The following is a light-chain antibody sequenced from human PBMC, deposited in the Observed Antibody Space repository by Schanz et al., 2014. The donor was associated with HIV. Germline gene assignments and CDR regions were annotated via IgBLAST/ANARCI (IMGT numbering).Light chain of an antibody. CDR3: QQSGDSGGT. Sequence: EIVLTQSPGRLSLSPGERATLSCRASQSVGGSQLAWFQLKRGQPPRLLIYGASNRATGIPDRFSGGGSGTDFTLTISRLEPEDFAVYYCQQSGDSGGTFGGGTKVDMK. CDR1: QSVGGSQ. J-gene: IGKJ4*01. CDR2: GAS. V-gene: IGKV3-20*01.